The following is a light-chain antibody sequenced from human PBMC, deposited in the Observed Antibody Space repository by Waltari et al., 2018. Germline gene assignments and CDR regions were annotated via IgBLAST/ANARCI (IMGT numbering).Light chain of an antibody. CDR2: EDN. J-gene: IGLJ3*02. CDR3: CSYAGSWV. V-gene: IGLV2-23*01. Sequence: QSALTQPASVSGSRGQSITIPCPGTSPDVGTYNLVSWYQQHPGKAPKLMIYEDNNRPSGVSSRFSGSRSGNTASLTISGLQPEDEADYYCCSYAGSWVFGGWTKLTVL. CDR1: SPDVGTYNL.